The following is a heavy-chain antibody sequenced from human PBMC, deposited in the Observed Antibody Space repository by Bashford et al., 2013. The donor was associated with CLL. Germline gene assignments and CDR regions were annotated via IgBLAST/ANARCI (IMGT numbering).Heavy chain of an antibody. V-gene: IGHV1-69*13. J-gene: IGHJ6*02. CDR3: ARVIPDDIVVVPAAIYYYGYGRR. Sequence: SVKGLPARASGGTFSSYAISWVRQAPGQGLEWMGGDHSLSLGTANYAQKFQGRVTITADESTSTAYMELSSLRSEDTAVYYCARVIPDDIVVVPAAIYYYGYGRRGAKGPRSPSP. D-gene: IGHD2-2*01. CDR1: GGTFSSYA. CDR2: DHSLSLGTA.